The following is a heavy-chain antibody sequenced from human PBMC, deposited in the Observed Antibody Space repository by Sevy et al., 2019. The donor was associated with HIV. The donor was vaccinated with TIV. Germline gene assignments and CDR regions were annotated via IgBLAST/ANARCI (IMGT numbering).Heavy chain of an antibody. CDR2: IYSGGST. D-gene: IGHD6-13*01. Sequence: GGSLRLSCAASGFTVSSNYMSWVRQAPGKGLEWVSVIYSGGSTYYADSVKGRFTISRDNSKNTLYLQMNSLRAEDTAVYYCARGGSSSWYWVDYWGQGTLVTVSS. V-gene: IGHV3-53*01. CDR1: GFTVSSNY. CDR3: ARGGSSSWYWVDY. J-gene: IGHJ4*02.